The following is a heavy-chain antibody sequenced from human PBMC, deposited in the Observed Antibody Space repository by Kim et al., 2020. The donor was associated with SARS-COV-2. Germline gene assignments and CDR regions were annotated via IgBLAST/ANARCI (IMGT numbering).Heavy chain of an antibody. CDR1: GFTVSDAW. CDR2: IKSNKDGGTT. V-gene: IGHV3-15*01. Sequence: GGSLRLSCAASGFTVSDAWMSWVRQAPGKGLEWVGHIKSNKDGGTTEYAASVKGRFTISRDDSKSTMYLQMNSLRTEDTARYYCTTEDDSLGYYHIIHYYKRHVWGQGTTVNVSS. J-gene: IGHJ6*03. CDR3: TTEDDSLGYYHIIHYYKRHV. D-gene: IGHD3-22*01.